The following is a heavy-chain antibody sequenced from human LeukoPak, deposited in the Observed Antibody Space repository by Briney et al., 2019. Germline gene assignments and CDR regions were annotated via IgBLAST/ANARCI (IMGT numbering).Heavy chain of an antibody. CDR1: GFTFSNAW. D-gene: IGHD6-13*01. Sequence: GGSLRLSCAASGFTFSNAWMSWVRQAPGKGLEWVAVVSSDGSIKYYADSVKGRFTISRDTSKNTVYLQMNSLGAEDTAFYYCARGYSSSWLGYFDYWGQGTLVTVSS. CDR2: VSSDGSIK. V-gene: IGHV3-30*03. J-gene: IGHJ4*02. CDR3: ARGYSSSWLGYFDY.